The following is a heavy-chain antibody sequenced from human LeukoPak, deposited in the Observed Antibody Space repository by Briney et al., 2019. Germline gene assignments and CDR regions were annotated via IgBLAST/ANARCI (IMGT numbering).Heavy chain of an antibody. D-gene: IGHD1-14*01. CDR3: ATLTVAPGY. J-gene: IGHJ4*02. Sequence: GASVKVSCKASGYTFTSYGISWVRQAPGQGLEWMGWISAYNGNTNYAQKLQGRVTMTRDTSRSTVYMELSSLRSEDTAVYYCATLTVAPGYWGQGTLVTVSS. CDR1: GYTFTSYG. V-gene: IGHV1-18*01. CDR2: ISAYNGNT.